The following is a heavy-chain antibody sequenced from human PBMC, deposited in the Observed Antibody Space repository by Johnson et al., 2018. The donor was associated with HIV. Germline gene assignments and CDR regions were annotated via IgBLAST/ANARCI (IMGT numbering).Heavy chain of an antibody. J-gene: IGHJ3*02. D-gene: IGHD1-1*01. CDR2: IRSDGSNK. Sequence: QVQLVESGGGLIQPGGSLRLSCAASAFTFSSYDMHWVRKAPGKGLEWVAFIRSDGSNKYYADSVKGRFTISRDNSKNTLYLQMNSLRAEDTAVYCCAKGGHWTGTTHGDAFDIWGQGTMVTVSS. CDR3: AKGGHWTGTTHGDAFDI. V-gene: IGHV3-30*02. CDR1: AFTFSSYD.